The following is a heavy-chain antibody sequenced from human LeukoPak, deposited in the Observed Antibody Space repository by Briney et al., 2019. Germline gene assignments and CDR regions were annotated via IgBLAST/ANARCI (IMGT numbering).Heavy chain of an antibody. Sequence: GESLKISCKGSGYSFTSYWIGWVRQMPGKGLEWMGIIYPGDSDIRYSPSFQGQVTISADKSISTAYLQWSSLKASDTAMYYCARRVDTAMVPSAFDIWGQGTMVTVSS. CDR1: GYSFTSYW. D-gene: IGHD5-18*01. CDR3: ARRVDTAMVPSAFDI. J-gene: IGHJ3*02. CDR2: IYPGDSDI. V-gene: IGHV5-51*01.